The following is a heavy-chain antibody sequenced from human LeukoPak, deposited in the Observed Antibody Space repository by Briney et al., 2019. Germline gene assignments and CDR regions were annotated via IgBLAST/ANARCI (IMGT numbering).Heavy chain of an antibody. V-gene: IGHV1-8*02. D-gene: IGHD2-15*01. CDR1: GYTFTIYD. CDR3: AREGRVVVAAKAWRYYFDY. J-gene: IGHJ4*02. CDR2: TNPNTGST. Sequence: GASVKVSCKASGYTFTIYDINWVRQATGQGLEWMGWTNPNTGSTGYAQNFQGRVTMTRNTSISTAYMELSSLRSEETAVYFCAREGRVVVAAKAWRYYFDYWGQGTLGTVSS.